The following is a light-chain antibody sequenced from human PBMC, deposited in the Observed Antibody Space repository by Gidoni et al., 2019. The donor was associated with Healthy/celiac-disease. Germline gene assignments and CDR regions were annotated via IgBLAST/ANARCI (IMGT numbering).Light chain of an antibody. CDR3: QKYYSSPCT. CDR2: AAS. V-gene: IGKV1-27*01. Sequence: DIQMTQYPSSLSASVGDRVTITFRASQGISNYLAWYQQKPGQVPKLLIYAASTFQSGVPSRFSGTGSGTDFTLTIRSLQPEDVSTYYCQKYYSSPCTFGQGTKVEIK. J-gene: IGKJ1*01. CDR1: QGISNY.